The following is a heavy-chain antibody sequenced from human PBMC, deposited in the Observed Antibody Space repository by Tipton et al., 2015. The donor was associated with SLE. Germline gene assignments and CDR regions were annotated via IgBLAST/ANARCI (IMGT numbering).Heavy chain of an antibody. V-gene: IGHV3-74*01. D-gene: IGHD3-16*01. J-gene: IGHJ3*02. CDR1: GFTFSTYW. CDR2: INTGGSTR. CDR3: VRDKSRFIRSFDI. Sequence: GSLRLSCAASGFTFSTYWMEWVRQAPGKGLVWVSRINTGGSTRSYADSVKGRFTISRDNAKNTLYLQMNSLRAEDTAVYYCVRDKSRFIRSFDIWGQGTMVTVSS.